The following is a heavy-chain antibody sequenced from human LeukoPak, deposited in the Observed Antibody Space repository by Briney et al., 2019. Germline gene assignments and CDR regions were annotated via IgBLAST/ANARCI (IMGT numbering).Heavy chain of an antibody. D-gene: IGHD6-6*01. CDR3: AKDSVARNGRWDAFDI. CDR2: IDGGVGGT. Sequence: GGSLSLSCAASGFTFSNYAMNWVRQAPGKGLECVSSIDGGVGGTYYADSVKGRFTISRDDSKNTLYLQMNSLRAEDTAVYYCAKDSVARNGRWDAFDIWGQGTMVTVSS. J-gene: IGHJ3*02. CDR1: GFTFSNYA. V-gene: IGHV3-23*01.